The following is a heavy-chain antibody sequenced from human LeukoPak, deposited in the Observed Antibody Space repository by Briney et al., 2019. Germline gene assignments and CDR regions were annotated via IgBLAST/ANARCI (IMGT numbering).Heavy chain of an antibody. CDR1: GGSISSSSYY. V-gene: IGHV4-39*07. D-gene: IGHD2-15*01. CDR2: IYYSGST. J-gene: IGHJ5*02. CDR3: ARDVSPQLSWFDP. Sequence: PSETLSLTCTVSGGSISSSSYYWGWIRQPPGKGLEWIGSIYYSGSTYYNPSLKSRVTISVDTSKNQFSLKLSSVTAADTAVYYCARDVSPQLSWFDPWGQGTLVTVSS.